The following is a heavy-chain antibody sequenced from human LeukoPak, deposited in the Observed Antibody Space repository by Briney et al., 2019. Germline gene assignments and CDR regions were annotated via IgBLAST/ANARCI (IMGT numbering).Heavy chain of an antibody. D-gene: IGHD3-22*01. Sequence: GASVKVSCKASGYTFTSYYMHWVRQAPGQGLEWMGIINPSGGSTSYAQKFQGRVTMTRDTSTSTVYMELSSLRSEDTAVYYCARERTYYYDSSGYYGGVDAFDIWGQGTMVTVSS. CDR2: INPSGGST. CDR1: GYTFTSYY. J-gene: IGHJ3*02. CDR3: ARERTYYYDSSGYYGGVDAFDI. V-gene: IGHV1-46*01.